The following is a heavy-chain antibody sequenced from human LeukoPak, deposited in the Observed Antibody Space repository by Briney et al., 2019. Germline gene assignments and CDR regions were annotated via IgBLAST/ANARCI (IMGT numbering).Heavy chain of an antibody. Sequence: GGSLRLSRAASGITLSSYWMSWVRQAPGKGLEWVAHINQDGSEKSYVASVKGRFTISRDNAKVSMSLQMNSLRVEDTAVYYCARDQADYGGYGSYHYGMDVWGQGTTVTVSS. CDR3: ARDQADYGGYGSYHYGMDV. CDR1: GITLSSYW. J-gene: IGHJ6*02. D-gene: IGHD4-17*01. V-gene: IGHV3-7*05. CDR2: INQDGSEK.